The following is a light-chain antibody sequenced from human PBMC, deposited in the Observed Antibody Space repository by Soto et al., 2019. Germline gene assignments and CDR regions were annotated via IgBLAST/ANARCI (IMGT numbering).Light chain of an antibody. CDR3: QQRSNWPPIT. CDR1: QSISSN. Sequence: EILMNQSPSTLSVYTGERATLSCRASQSISSNLAWYQQKPGQSPRLLIYGASHRAAGIPARFSGSGFGTDFTLTISSLEPEDAAVYYCQQRSNWPPITFGQGTRLEIK. CDR2: GAS. V-gene: IGKV3-11*01. J-gene: IGKJ5*01.